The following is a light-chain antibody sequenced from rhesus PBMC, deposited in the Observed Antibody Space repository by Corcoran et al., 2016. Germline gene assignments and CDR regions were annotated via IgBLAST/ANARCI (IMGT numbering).Light chain of an antibody. CDR2: YAS. J-gene: IGKJ4*01. CDR3: QQHKSYPPT. V-gene: IGKV1S14*01. Sequence: DIQMTQSPSSLSASVGDTVTITCRASQGISNYLAWYQQKPGKAPKPRTDYASNLERGVPSRFSGSGSGTDFTLTISSLQPEDLATYYCQQHKSYPPTFGGGSKVELK. CDR1: QGISNY.